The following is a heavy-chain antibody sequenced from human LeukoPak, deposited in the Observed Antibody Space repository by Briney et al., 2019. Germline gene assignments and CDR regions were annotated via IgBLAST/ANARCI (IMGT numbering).Heavy chain of an antibody. V-gene: IGHV3-30*18. J-gene: IGHJ4*02. Sequence: GGSLRLSCAASGFTFSSYGMHWVRQAPGKGLEWVAAISHDGSNKYYADSVKGRFTISRDNSKNTPYLQMNSLRAEDTAVYYCAKDGYDGSGAYIDYWGQGTLVTVPS. CDR1: GFTFSSYG. D-gene: IGHD3-22*01. CDR2: ISHDGSNK. CDR3: AKDGYDGSGAYIDY.